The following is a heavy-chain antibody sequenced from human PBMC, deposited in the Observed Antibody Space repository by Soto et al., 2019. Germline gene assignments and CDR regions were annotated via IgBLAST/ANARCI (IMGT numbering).Heavy chain of an antibody. J-gene: IGHJ4*02. CDR1: GAGATFSNYG. V-gene: IGHV1-69*06. CDR3: WRHDKTTLPPLDS. Sequence: QVHLMQSGAEVKSPGSAVKVSCKVSGAGATFSNYGLNWVRQAPGQGLEWMGGTIPAFGTANYAQKFQGRVTITADTSTTTAYMELSSLRSDDTAVYYCWRHDKTTLPPLDSWGQGTLVSVSS. CDR2: TIPAFGTA. D-gene: IGHD1-1*01.